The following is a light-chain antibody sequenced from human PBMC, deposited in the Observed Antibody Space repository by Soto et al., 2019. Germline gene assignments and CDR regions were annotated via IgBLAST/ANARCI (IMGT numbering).Light chain of an antibody. V-gene: IGKV3-15*01. Sequence: EVEMTQSPATLSVSPGERATLSCRASQSVSSNLAWYQQKPGQAPRLLIYGASTRATGIPARFSASGTGTDFTLTISDVQPEGFAVYYCHQRQSWPRTFGQGTKVAIK. CDR1: QSVSSN. CDR2: GAS. J-gene: IGKJ1*01. CDR3: HQRQSWPRT.